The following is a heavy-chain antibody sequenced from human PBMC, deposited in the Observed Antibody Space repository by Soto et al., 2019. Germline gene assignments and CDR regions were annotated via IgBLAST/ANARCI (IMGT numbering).Heavy chain of an antibody. Sequence: PSETLSLTCTVSGGSISTYYWSWIRQPPGKGLEWIGYFYYSGSTNYNPSLKSRVIISVDTSKNQFSLKLSSVTAADTAVYYCARDRGVYNGFDCWGQGTLVTVS. CDR3: ARDRGVYNGFDC. CDR1: GGSISTYY. D-gene: IGHD3-10*01. CDR2: FYYSGST. J-gene: IGHJ4*02. V-gene: IGHV4-59*01.